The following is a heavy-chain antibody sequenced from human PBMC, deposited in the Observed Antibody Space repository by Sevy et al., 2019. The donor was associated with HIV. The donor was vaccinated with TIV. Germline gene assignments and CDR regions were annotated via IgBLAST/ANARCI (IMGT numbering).Heavy chain of an antibody. CDR3: ARAPRYGIAAAGRIDY. D-gene: IGHD6-13*01. V-gene: IGHV1-2*02. Sequence: ASVKVSCKASGYTFTGYYMHWVRQAPGQGLEWMGWINPNSGGTNYAQKFQGRVTMTSDTSISTAYMELSRLRSDDTAVYYCARAPRYGIAAAGRIDYWGQGTLVTVSS. J-gene: IGHJ4*02. CDR1: GYTFTGYY. CDR2: INPNSGGT.